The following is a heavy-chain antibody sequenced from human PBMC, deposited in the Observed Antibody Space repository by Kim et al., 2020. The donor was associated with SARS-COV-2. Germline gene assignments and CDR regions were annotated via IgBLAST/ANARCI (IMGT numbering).Heavy chain of an antibody. D-gene: IGHD3-10*01. CDR2: ISGSGGST. CDR1: GFTFSSYA. CDR3: AKGEHITMFREGVWCYFDY. V-gene: IGHV3-23*01. Sequence: GGSLRLSCAASGFTFSSYAMSWVRQAPGKGLEWVSAISGSGGSTYYADSVKGRFTISRDNSKNSLYLQMNSLRAEDTAVYYCAKGEHITMFREGVWCYFDYWGQGTLVTVSS. J-gene: IGHJ4*02.